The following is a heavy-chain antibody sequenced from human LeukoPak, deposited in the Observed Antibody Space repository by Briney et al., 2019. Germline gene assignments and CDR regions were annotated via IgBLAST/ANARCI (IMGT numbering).Heavy chain of an antibody. CDR2: ISSSGSTI. V-gene: IGHV3-48*03. Sequence: QPGGSLRLSCAASGFTFSNYEMNWVRQAPGKGLEWVSYISSSGSTIYYADSVKGRFTISRDNAKNSLYLQMSSLRAEDTAVYYCAVDLRFDPWGQGTLVTVSS. CDR3: AVDLRFDP. D-gene: IGHD5/OR15-5a*01. J-gene: IGHJ5*02. CDR1: GFTFSNYE.